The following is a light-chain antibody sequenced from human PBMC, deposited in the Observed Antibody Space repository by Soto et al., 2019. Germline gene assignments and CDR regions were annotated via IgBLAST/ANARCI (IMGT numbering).Light chain of an antibody. CDR2: GAS. CDR1: QSVSSSY. CDR3: QQYGSSLIT. Sequence: EIVLTQSPGTLSLSPGERATLSCRASQSVSSSYLAWYQQKPGQAPRLLIYGASSRATGIPDRFSGSGSGTDFTLTISRLEPEDFAVYYCQQYGSSLITFGPGTNVEIK. J-gene: IGKJ3*01. V-gene: IGKV3-20*01.